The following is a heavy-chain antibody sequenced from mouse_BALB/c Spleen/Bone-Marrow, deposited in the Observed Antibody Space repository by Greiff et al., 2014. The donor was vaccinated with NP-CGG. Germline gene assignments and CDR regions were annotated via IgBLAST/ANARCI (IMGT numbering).Heavy chain of an antibody. CDR1: GYSITSGYY. CDR3: ARAGYGNFYAMDY. CDR2: ISYDGSN. V-gene: IGHV3-6*02. D-gene: IGHD2-10*02. J-gene: IGHJ4*01. Sequence: VQLQQSGPGLVKPSQSLSLTCSVTGYSITSGYYWNWIRQFPGNKLEWMGYISYDGSNNYNPSLNNRISITRDTSKNQFFLKLNSVTTEDTATYYCARAGYGNFYAMDYWGQGTSVTVSS.